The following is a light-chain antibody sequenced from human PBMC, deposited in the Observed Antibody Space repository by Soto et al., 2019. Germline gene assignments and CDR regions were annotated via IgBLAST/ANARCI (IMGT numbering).Light chain of an antibody. J-gene: IGKJ1*01. CDR3: QKYGSSPPVT. CDR2: GAS. CDR1: QSVSSSY. V-gene: IGKV3-20*01. Sequence: EIVLTQSPATLSLSPGERATLSCRASQSVSSSYLAWYQQKPGQAPRLLIYGASSRATGIPDRFSGSGSGTDFTLTISRLEPEDFAVYYCQKYGSSPPVTFGQGTKVDIK.